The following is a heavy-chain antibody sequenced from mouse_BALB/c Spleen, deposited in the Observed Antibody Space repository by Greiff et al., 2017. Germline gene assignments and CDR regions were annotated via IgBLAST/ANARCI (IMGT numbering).Heavy chain of an antibody. CDR1: DYAFSSYW. V-gene: IGHV1-80*01. CDR2: IYPGDGDT. CDR3: ARNYRDWYFDV. Sequence: QVQLQQSGAELVRPGSSVKISCKASDYAFSSYWMNWVKQRPGQGLEWIGQIYPGDGDTNYSGKFKGKATLTADKSSRTAYMQLSSLTSEDSAVYCCARNYRDWYFDVWGAGTTVTVSS. J-gene: IGHJ1*01. D-gene: IGHD2-1*01.